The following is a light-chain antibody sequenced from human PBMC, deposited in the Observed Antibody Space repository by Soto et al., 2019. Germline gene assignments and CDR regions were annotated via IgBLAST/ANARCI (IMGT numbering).Light chain of an antibody. V-gene: IGLV1-40*01. CDR1: SSNIGAGYD. J-gene: IGLJ1*01. Sequence: QSVLTQPPSVSGAPGQRVTISCTGSSSNIGAGYDVHWYQQLPGTAPKLLIYGNSNRPSGVPDRCSGSKSGTSASLAINGLQAEDEADYYCQSYDSSLSGYVFGTGTKLTVL. CDR2: GNS. CDR3: QSYDSSLSGYV.